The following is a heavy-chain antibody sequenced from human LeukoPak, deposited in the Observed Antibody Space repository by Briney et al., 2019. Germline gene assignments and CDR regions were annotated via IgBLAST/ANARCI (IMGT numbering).Heavy chain of an antibody. D-gene: IGHD3-10*01. J-gene: IGHJ5*02. V-gene: IGHV1-2*02. Sequence: ASVKVSCKASGYTFTGYYMHWVRQAPGQGLEWMGWINPNSGGTNYAQKFQGRVTMTGDTSISTAYMELSRLRSDDTAVYYCARPMVRGVIPWFDPWGQGTLVTVSS. CDR3: ARPMVRGVIPWFDP. CDR1: GYTFTGYY. CDR2: INPNSGGT.